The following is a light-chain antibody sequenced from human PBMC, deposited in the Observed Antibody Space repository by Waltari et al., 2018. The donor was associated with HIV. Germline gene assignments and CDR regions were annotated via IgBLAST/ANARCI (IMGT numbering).Light chain of an antibody. CDR2: KVS. Sequence: IQMTQSPETLSASVGDRVTITCRASQSVNEWLAWFQQKPGKAPKLLISKVSTLERVVPSRFSGSGSGTQFTLTISSLQPDDFATYYCQQFHSYWTFGQGTRVEIK. J-gene: IGKJ1*01. CDR3: QQFHSYWT. V-gene: IGKV1-5*03. CDR1: QSVNEW.